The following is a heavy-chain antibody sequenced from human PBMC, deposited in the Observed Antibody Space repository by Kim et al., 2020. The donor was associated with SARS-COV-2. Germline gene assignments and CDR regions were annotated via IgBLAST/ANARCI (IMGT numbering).Heavy chain of an antibody. J-gene: IGHJ4*02. CDR3: ARSPSGIYYDSSGYVDY. D-gene: IGHD3-22*01. Sequence: LKSRVTISVDTSKNQFSLKLSSVPAADTAVYYCARSPSGIYYDSSGYVDYWGQGTLVTVSS. V-gene: IGHV4-30-4*07.